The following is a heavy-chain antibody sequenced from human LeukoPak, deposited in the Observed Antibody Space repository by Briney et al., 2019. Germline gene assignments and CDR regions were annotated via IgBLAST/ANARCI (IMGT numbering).Heavy chain of an antibody. Sequence: GGSLRLSCAASGFTFSSYSMNRVRQAPGKGLEWVSSISSSSSYIYYADSVKGRFTISRDNAKNSLYLQMNSLRAEDTAVYYCAREVTTTQNFDYWGQGTLVTVSS. CDR3: AREVTTTQNFDY. CDR1: GFTFSSYS. CDR2: ISSSSSYI. J-gene: IGHJ4*02. D-gene: IGHD1-1*01. V-gene: IGHV3-21*01.